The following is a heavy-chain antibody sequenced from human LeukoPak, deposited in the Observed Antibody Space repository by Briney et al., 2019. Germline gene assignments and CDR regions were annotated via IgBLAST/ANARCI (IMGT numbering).Heavy chain of an antibody. CDR2: ISSSGISF. CDR1: GFTVSSNY. J-gene: IGHJ4*02. V-gene: IGHV3-11*01. CDR3: ASQFYDTLTGYSPGFFDY. D-gene: IGHD3-9*01. Sequence: EGSLRLSCAASGFTVSSNYMSWIRQAPGKGLEWVSYISSSGISFYYADSVKGRFTISRDNAKNSLYLQINSLRAEDTAVYYCASQFYDTLTGYSPGFFDYWGQGTLVTVSS.